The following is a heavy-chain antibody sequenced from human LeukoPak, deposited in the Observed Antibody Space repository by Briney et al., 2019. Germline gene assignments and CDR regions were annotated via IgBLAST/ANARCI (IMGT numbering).Heavy chain of an antibody. V-gene: IGHV3-53*04. J-gene: IGHJ4*02. CDR3: ARVDTVMAYYFDL. Sequence: GGSLRLSCAASGFAVSTNCMTWVRQAPGKGLEWVSTIYSGGTTYYADSVMGRFTISRQNSRNTLYLQMNSLRAEDTAVYYCARVDTVMAYYFDLWGQGTLVTVSS. CDR2: IYSGGTT. D-gene: IGHD5-18*01. CDR1: GFAVSTNC.